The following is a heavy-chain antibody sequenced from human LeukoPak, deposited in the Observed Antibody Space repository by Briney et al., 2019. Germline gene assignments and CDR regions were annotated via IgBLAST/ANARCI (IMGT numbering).Heavy chain of an antibody. Sequence: PSGTLSLTCTVSGGSISSYYWSWIRQPAGKGLEWIGRIYTSGSTNYNPSLKSRVTMSVDTSKNQFSLKLSSVTAADTTVYYCARYSSSWQFDYWGQGTLVTVSS. V-gene: IGHV4-4*07. J-gene: IGHJ4*02. CDR3: ARYSSSWQFDY. CDR1: GGSISSYY. D-gene: IGHD6-13*01. CDR2: IYTSGST.